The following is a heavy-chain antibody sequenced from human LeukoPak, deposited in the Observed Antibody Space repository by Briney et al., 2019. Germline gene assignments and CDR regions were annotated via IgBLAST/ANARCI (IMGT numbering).Heavy chain of an antibody. V-gene: IGHV1-18*01. CDR1: GYTFTSYG. CDR3: ARTSSSWEIDY. Sequence: ASVKVSCKGPGYTFTSYGISSVRQAPGQGLERMGWISAYNGNTNYAQKLQGRVTMTTDTSTSTAYMELRSLRSDDTAVYYCARTSSSWEIDYWGQGTLVTVST. CDR2: ISAYNGNT. D-gene: IGHD6-6*01. J-gene: IGHJ4*02.